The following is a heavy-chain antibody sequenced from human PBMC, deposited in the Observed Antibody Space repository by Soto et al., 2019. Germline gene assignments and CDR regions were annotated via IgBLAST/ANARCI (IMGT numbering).Heavy chain of an antibody. Sequence: GGSLRLSCAASGFTFDDYGMSWVRQAPGKGLEWVSGINWNGGSTGYADSVKGRFTISRDNAKNSLYLQMNSLRAEDTALYHCARSLGYCSSTSCYTDAFDIWGQGTMVTVSS. CDR2: INWNGGST. CDR3: ARSLGYCSSTSCYTDAFDI. CDR1: GFTFDDYG. D-gene: IGHD2-2*02. J-gene: IGHJ3*02. V-gene: IGHV3-20*01.